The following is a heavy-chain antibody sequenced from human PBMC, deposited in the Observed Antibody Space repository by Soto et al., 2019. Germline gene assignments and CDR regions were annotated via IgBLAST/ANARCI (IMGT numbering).Heavy chain of an antibody. CDR3: AWKEYYDSGMYHFDY. V-gene: IGHV1-3*01. J-gene: IGHJ4*02. D-gene: IGHD3-22*01. Sequence: QVQVVQSGAEVKKPGASVKVSCKTSGYTFNKYPIHWVRQAPGQGLEWMGWINPANGDTGFSQKFQDRVTITRDTSASTAYMELSSLRSEDTAVYYCAWKEYYDSGMYHFDYWGQGTLVTVSS. CDR1: GYTFNKYP. CDR2: INPANGDT.